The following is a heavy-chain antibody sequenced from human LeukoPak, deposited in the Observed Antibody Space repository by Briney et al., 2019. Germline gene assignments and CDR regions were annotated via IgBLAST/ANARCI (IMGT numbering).Heavy chain of an antibody. J-gene: IGHJ4*02. CDR2: ISWNSDTR. Sequence: GGSLRLSCAVSGFTFDDYAMHWVRQVPGKGLEWVAGISWNSDTRGYVDSVKGRFTISRDNARNSLYLQMDNLRAEDTGVYYCARDFYDGFALDYWGQGTLVTVSS. V-gene: IGHV3-9*01. CDR3: ARDFYDGFALDY. D-gene: IGHD2/OR15-2a*01. CDR1: GFTFDDYA.